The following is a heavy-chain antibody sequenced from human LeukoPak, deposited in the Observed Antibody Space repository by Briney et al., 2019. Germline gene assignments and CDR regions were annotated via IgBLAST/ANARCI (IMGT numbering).Heavy chain of an antibody. CDR1: GFTFSSYG. CDR3: AKDFGVVANYYFDY. Sequence: PGGSLRLSCAASGFTFSSYGMHWVRQAPDKGLEWVAVISYDGGNKYYADSVKGRFTISRDNSKNTLYLQMNSLRAEDTAVYYCAKDFGVVANYYFDYWGQGTLVTVSS. V-gene: IGHV3-30*18. CDR2: ISYDGGNK. D-gene: IGHD3-3*01. J-gene: IGHJ4*02.